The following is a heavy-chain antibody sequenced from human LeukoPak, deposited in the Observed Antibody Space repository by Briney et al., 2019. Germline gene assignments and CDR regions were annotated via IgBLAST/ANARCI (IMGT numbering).Heavy chain of an antibody. CDR2: IYYSGST. CDR1: GGSISSYY. V-gene: IGHV4-59*12. D-gene: IGHD3-3*01. Sequence: PSETLSLTCKVSGGSISSYYWSWIRQPPGKGLEWIGYIYYSGSTNYNPSLKSRVTISVDTSKNQFSLKLSSVTAADTAVYYCARDYDFWSGYYKAWYFDYWGQGTLVTVSS. J-gene: IGHJ4*02. CDR3: ARDYDFWSGYYKAWYFDY.